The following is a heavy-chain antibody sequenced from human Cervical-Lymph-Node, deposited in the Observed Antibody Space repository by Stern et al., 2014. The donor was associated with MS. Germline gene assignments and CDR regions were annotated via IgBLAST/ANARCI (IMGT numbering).Heavy chain of an antibody. CDR2: ISFVGSNA. CDR3: LGVGDAMHV. V-gene: IGHV3-30*03. Sequence: QVQLVQSGGGVVQPGRSLRLSCAVSGFSLSSLGMPWVRQAPGKGLEWVAVISFVGSNARYGDSVKGRFSISRDISNNTLYLQMNSLRPEDTALYYCLGVGDAMHVWGQGTTVIVSS. CDR1: GFSLSSLG. J-gene: IGHJ6*02.